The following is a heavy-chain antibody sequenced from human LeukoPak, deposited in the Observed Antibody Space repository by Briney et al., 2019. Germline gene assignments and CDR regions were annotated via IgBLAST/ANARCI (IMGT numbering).Heavy chain of an antibody. V-gene: IGHV3-53*01. D-gene: IGHD6-13*01. CDR3: ARADSSSWYLGTYMDV. Sequence: GGSLRLSCAASGFTVSSDYMSWVRQAPGKGLEWVSVIYADGSTYYADSVKGRFTISRDNSKNTLYLQMNSLRAEDTAVYYCARADSSSWYLGTYMDVWGKGTTVTISS. CDR1: GFTVSSDY. J-gene: IGHJ6*03. CDR2: IYADGST.